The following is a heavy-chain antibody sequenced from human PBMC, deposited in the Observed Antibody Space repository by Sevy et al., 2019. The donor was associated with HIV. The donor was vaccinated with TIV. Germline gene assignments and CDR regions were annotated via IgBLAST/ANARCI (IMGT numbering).Heavy chain of an antibody. D-gene: IGHD2-8*02. CDR1: GYTFTSYD. V-gene: IGHV1-8*01. J-gene: IGHJ6*02. Sequence: ASVKVYCKSSGYTFTSYDIDWVRQATGQGLEWMGWMSPKSGNTGYASKFQGRVTMTRDTSISTAYMELSSLRSEDTAVSYCARWWGTSYYYYYAMDVWGQETTVTVSS. CDR3: ARWWGTSYYYYYAMDV. CDR2: MSPKSGNT.